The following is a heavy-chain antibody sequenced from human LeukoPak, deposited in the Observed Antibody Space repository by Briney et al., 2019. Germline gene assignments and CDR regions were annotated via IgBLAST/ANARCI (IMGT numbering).Heavy chain of an antibody. D-gene: IGHD5-24*01. Sequence: PGGSLRLSCAASGYSVSSNCIGWVRQAPGKGPEWVSIIYDDGQTWHADSVKGRFTISRDNSKDMVFLQMNFLRAEDTAVYYCARHKGKDPTERLDTWGRGTQVTVSS. CDR3: ARHKGKDPTERLDT. CDR2: IYDDGQT. J-gene: IGHJ5*02. V-gene: IGHV3-66*04. CDR1: GYSVSSNC.